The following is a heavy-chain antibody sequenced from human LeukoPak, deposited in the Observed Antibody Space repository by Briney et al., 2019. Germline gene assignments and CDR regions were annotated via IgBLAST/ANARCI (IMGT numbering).Heavy chain of an antibody. D-gene: IGHD4-17*01. Sequence: SETLSLTCAVSGCSISSYYWSWLRQPPGKGLEWVGDICSSGSTNYNPSLKSRLTTSVDTSRNHFSLMLGAVTVSDTPGYDCAGGGTPMVTRFDYWGQGILVTVSS. V-gene: IGHV4-59*12. CDR1: GCSISSYY. J-gene: IGHJ4*02. CDR2: ICSSGST. CDR3: AGGGTPMVTRFDY.